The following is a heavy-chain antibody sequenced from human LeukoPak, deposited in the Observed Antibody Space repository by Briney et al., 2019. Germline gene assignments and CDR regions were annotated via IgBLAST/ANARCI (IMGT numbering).Heavy chain of an antibody. J-gene: IGHJ4*02. CDR2: MYHSGST. CDR1: GYSISSGYY. D-gene: IGHD1-26*01. V-gene: IGHV4-38-2*01. CDR3: ARSQSSSIVGATTQFEY. Sequence: PSETLSLTCGVSGYSISSGYYWGWVRQPPGKGLEWVGSMYHSGSTYYNPSHKSRVIISVDTSKNKFSLKLTSVTAADTAVYFCARSQSSSIVGATTQFEYWGQGTLVTVSS.